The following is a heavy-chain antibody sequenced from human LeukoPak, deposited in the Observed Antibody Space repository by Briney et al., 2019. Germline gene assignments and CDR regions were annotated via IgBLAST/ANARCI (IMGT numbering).Heavy chain of an antibody. J-gene: IGHJ4*02. CDR2: INPNSGGT. CDR1: GYTLTGYY. Sequence: ASVKVSCKASGYTLTGYYMHWVRQAPGQGLEWMGWINPNSGGTNYAQKFQGRVTMTRDTSISTAYMELSRLRSDDTAVYYCARVLRARDPFDYWGQGTLVTVSS. CDR3: ARVLRARDPFDY. D-gene: IGHD1-26*01. V-gene: IGHV1-2*02.